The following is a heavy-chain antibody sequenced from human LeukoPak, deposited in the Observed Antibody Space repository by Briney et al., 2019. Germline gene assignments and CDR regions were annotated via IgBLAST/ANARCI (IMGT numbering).Heavy chain of an antibody. CDR3: ARALDV. CDR2: ISYDGSYT. J-gene: IGHJ6*04. Sequence: GGSLRLSCVDSGLSFNTYAMHWVRQAPGKGLEWVAAISYDGSYTYYRDSVRGRFTISRDNSKNTMYLQMNSLRAEDTAMYYCARALDVWGKGTTVTVSS. CDR1: GLSFNTYA. V-gene: IGHV3-30*04.